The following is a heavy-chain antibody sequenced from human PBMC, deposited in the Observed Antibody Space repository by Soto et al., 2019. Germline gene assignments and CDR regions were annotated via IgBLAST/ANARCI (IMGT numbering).Heavy chain of an antibody. Sequence: SETLSLTCAVSGGSISRSNRWIWVRQPPGKGLEWIGEIYHSGSTNYHPSLKSRVTISVDKSKNQFSLKLTSLAAADTAVYYCASSITFDWLFFDKLGQGTLV. CDR1: GGSISRSNR. CDR2: IYHSGST. J-gene: IGHJ4*02. V-gene: IGHV4-4*02. CDR3: ASSITFDWLFFDK. D-gene: IGHD3-9*01.